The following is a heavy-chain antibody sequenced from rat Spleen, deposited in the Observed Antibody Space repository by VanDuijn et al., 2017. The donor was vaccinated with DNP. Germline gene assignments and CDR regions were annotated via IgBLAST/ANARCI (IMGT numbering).Heavy chain of an antibody. Sequence: EVQLVESGGDLVQPGRSLKLSCVASGFTFNTYWMTWIRQAPKKGLEWVASITNGGSSTYYRDSVKGRFTISRDNAKNTQYLQMNSLRSEDTATYYCARRGYNNAWYFDFWGPGTMVTVSS. V-gene: IGHV5-31*01. CDR3: ARRGYNNAWYFDF. J-gene: IGHJ1*01. CDR1: GFTFNTYW. CDR2: ITNGGSST. D-gene: IGHD1-10*01.